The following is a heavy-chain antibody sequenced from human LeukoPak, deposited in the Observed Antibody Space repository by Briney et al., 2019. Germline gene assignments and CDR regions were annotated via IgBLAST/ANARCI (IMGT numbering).Heavy chain of an antibody. Sequence: SEXLSLTCAVYGGSFSGYYWSWLRQPPGKGLEWIGEINHSGSTNYNPSLKSRVTISVDTSKNQFSLKLSSVTAADTAVYYCARAPYYYGHFDYWGQGTLVTVSS. J-gene: IGHJ4*02. CDR1: GGSFSGYY. CDR3: ARAPYYYGHFDY. D-gene: IGHD3-10*01. V-gene: IGHV4-34*01. CDR2: INHSGST.